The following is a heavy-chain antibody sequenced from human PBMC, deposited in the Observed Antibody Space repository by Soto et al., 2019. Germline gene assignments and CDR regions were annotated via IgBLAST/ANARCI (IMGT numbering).Heavy chain of an antibody. CDR3: AKLECSGGSCYSGRLVDYFYYYMDV. Sequence: GGSLRLSCAASGYTFSDYYMSWIRQAPGKGLEWISYIDGSGAKTYYADSVKGRFTISRDNSKNTLYLQMNSLRAEDTAVYHCAKLECSGGSCYSGRLVDYFYYYMDVWGKGTTVTVSS. CDR2: IDGSGAKT. CDR1: GYTFSDYY. J-gene: IGHJ6*03. V-gene: IGHV3-23*01. D-gene: IGHD2-15*01.